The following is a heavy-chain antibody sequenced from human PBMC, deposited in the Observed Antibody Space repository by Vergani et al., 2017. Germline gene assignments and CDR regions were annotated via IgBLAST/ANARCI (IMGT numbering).Heavy chain of an antibody. J-gene: IGHJ4*01. Sequence: QVQLVQSGAEVKKPGASVKVSCKTSGYTFTGYYMHWVRQAAGQGLGWRGWINPNSGGTNYAQKYQGRVTMTRGTSISTAYMEHSRLSSDDPAVYYCARVPIVVVRAAIAAYY. CDR2: INPNSGGT. V-gene: IGHV1-2*02. CDR1: GYTFTGYY. D-gene: IGHD2-2*02. CDR3: ARVPIVVVRAAIAAYY.